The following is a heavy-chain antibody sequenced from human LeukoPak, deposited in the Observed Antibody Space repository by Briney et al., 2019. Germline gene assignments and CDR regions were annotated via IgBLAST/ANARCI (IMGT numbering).Heavy chain of an antibody. V-gene: IGHV4-34*01. CDR2: INHSGST. Sequence: SETLSLTCAVYGGSFSGYYWSWIRQPPGKGLEWIGEINHSGSTNYNPSLKSRVTISVDTSKNQFSLKLSSVTAADTAVYYCARWRGWYLRGYYGMDVWGQGTTVTVSS. CDR3: ARWRGWYLRGYYGMDV. CDR1: GGSFSGYY. D-gene: IGHD6-19*01. J-gene: IGHJ6*02.